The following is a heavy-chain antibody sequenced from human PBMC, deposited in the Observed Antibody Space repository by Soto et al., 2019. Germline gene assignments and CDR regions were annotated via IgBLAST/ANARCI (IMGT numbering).Heavy chain of an antibody. D-gene: IGHD3-22*01. CDR1: GFPFSSYG. V-gene: IGHV3-30*18. CDR3: AKTTYYYDSSGYSPGPFDF. J-gene: IGHJ4*02. Sequence: GWSLRLSCAASGFPFSSYGMHWVRQAPGKGLEWVTVISYDGNNKYYADSVKGRFTISRDNSKNTLYLQMNSLRAEDTAVYYCAKTTYYYDSSGYSPGPFDFWGQGTLVTVSS. CDR2: ISYDGNNK.